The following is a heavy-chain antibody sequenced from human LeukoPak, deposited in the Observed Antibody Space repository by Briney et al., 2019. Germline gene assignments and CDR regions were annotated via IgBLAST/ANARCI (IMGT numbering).Heavy chain of an antibody. CDR3: AKDMAYTAMVMRTYGMDV. CDR2: ISYDGSNK. D-gene: IGHD5-18*01. J-gene: IGHJ6*02. Sequence: PGGSLRLSCAASGFTFSSYGMHWVRQAPGKGLEWVAVISYDGSNKYYADSVKGRFTISRDNSKNTLYLQMNSLRAEDTAVYYCAKDMAYTAMVMRTYGMDVWGQGTTVTVSS. CDR1: GFTFSSYG. V-gene: IGHV3-30*18.